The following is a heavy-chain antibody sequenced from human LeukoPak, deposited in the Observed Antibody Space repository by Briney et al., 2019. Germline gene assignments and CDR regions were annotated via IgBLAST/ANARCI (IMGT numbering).Heavy chain of an antibody. CDR1: GFTFSSFA. V-gene: IGHV3-23*01. Sequence: PGGSLRLSCAASGFTFSSFATSWVRQAPGKGLEWVSGISASGGSTYYADSVKGRFTISRDNSKNTLYLQMNSLRAEDTAVYYCARDRDDDSSGSIDDAFDIWGQGTMVTVSS. CDR2: ISASGGST. J-gene: IGHJ3*02. D-gene: IGHD3-22*01. CDR3: ARDRDDDSSGSIDDAFDI.